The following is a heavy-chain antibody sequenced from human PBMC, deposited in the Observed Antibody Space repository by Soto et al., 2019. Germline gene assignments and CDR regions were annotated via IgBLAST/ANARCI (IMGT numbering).Heavy chain of an antibody. Sequence: SCAASGFTFSSYSMNWVRQAPGKGLEWVSSISSSSSYIYYADSVKGRFTISRDNAKNSLYLQMNSLRAEDTAVYYCARGWPYGDYLDYWGQGTLVTVSS. D-gene: IGHD4-17*01. CDR3: ARGWPYGDYLDY. CDR1: GFTFSSYS. CDR2: ISSSSSYI. V-gene: IGHV3-21*01. J-gene: IGHJ4*02.